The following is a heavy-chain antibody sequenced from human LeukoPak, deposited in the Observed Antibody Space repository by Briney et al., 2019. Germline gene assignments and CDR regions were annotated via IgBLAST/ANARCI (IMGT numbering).Heavy chain of an antibody. Sequence: GGSLRLSCAASGFTFSDYYMSWIRQAPGKGLEWVSYISSSGSTTYYADSVKGRFTISRDNAKDSLHLQMKSLRADDTAVYYCVRELRVAVPNWFDPWGQGTLVTVSS. CDR1: GFTFSDYY. CDR3: VRELRVAVPNWFDP. V-gene: IGHV3-11*04. CDR2: ISSSGSTT. D-gene: IGHD3-10*01. J-gene: IGHJ5*02.